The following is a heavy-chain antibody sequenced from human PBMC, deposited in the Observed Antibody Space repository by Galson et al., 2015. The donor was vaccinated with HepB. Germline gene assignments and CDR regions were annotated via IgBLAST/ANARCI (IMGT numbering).Heavy chain of an antibody. CDR1: GGSISSSNW. CDR3: ARHDYGDYGS. J-gene: IGHJ4*02. D-gene: IGHD4-17*01. Sequence: ETLSLTCAVSGGSISSSNWWSWVRQPPGRGLEWIGEIYHIGSTNYNPSLKSRDPISLDMSKNQFSLKLSSVTAADTAVYYCARHDYGDYGSWGQGTLVTVSS. CDR2: IYHIGST. V-gene: IGHV4-4*02.